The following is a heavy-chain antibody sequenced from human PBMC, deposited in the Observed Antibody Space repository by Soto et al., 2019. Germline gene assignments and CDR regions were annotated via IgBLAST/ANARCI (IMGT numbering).Heavy chain of an antibody. D-gene: IGHD6-13*01. CDR3: ARHLLPGIERYGMDV. J-gene: IGHJ6*02. Sequence: GESLKISCKGSGYSFTSYWIGWVRQMPGKGLEWMGIIYPGDSDTRYSPSFQGQVTISADKSISTAYLQWSSLKASDTAMYYCARHLLPGIERYGMDVWGQGTTVTVS. V-gene: IGHV5-51*01. CDR1: GYSFTSYW. CDR2: IYPGDSDT.